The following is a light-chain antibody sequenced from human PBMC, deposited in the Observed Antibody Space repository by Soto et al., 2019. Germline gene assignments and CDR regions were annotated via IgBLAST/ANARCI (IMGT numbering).Light chain of an antibody. CDR1: QSISTW. CDR3: QQYNSYSRT. CDR2: KAS. V-gene: IGKV1-5*03. J-gene: IGKJ2*02. Sequence: DIPMTQSPSTLSASVGDRVTITCRASQSISTWLAWYQQKPGKAPKLLIYKASNLEGGVPSRFSGSGSGTEFTLTISSLQPDDFATYYCQQYNSYSRTFGQGTKVET.